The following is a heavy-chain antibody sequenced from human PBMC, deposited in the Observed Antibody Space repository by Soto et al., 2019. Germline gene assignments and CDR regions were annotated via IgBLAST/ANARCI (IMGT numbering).Heavy chain of an antibody. CDR1: GESFRGYY. CDR2: INHSGST. Sequence: TSETLSLTCAVYGESFRGYYWSWIRQPPGKGLEWIGEINHSGSTNYNPSLKSRVTISVDTSKNQFSLNLRSVTAADTAVYYCARAYSGYDFDYWSQGTLVT. J-gene: IGHJ4*02. CDR3: ARAYSGYDFDY. V-gene: IGHV4-34*01. D-gene: IGHD5-12*01.